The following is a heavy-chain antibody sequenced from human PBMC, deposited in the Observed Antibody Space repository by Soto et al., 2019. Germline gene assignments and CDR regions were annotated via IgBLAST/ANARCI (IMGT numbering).Heavy chain of an antibody. CDR1: GYTVTSCG. CDR3: ARGGVQNWFDP. Sequence: ASVKVSCKASGYTVTSCGINWVRQATGQGLEWMGWMNPNSGNTGYAQKFQGRVTMTRNTSISTAYMELSSLRSEDTAVYYCARGGVQNWFDPWGQGTLVTVSS. V-gene: IGHV1-8*01. CDR2: MNPNSGNT. J-gene: IGHJ5*02. D-gene: IGHD3-10*01.